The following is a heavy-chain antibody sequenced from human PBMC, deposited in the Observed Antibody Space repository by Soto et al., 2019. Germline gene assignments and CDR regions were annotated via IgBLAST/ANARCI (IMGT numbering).Heavy chain of an antibody. CDR2: MYNTGST. D-gene: IGHD2-21*02. J-gene: IGHJ6*02. CDR3: ARDLWGYCGTDCYPLDV. CDR1: GGTISRYY. V-gene: IGHV4-59*01. Sequence: QVQLQDSGPGLVKPSETLSLTCTVSGGTISRYYWSWIRQPPGKGLEWIGYMYNTGSTVYNPSFKSRVTISVDTSKNRFSLKLNSVTAADTAVYYCARDLWGYCGTDCYPLDVWGQGTTVTVSS.